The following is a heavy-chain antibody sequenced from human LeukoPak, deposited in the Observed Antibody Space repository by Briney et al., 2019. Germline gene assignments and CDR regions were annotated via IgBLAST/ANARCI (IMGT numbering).Heavy chain of an antibody. V-gene: IGHV4-34*01. Sequence: PETLSLSCAVYGGSFSGYYWSWIPHPPGKGLEWIGEINHSGSTKYNPSPTSRVTISVDTSKKQFSLKLSSVTAADTAVYYCARGICSGGSCYRTCYYMDVWGKGTPVTVSS. D-gene: IGHD2-15*01. CDR2: INHSGST. CDR1: GGSFSGYY. CDR3: ARGICSGGSCYRTCYYMDV. J-gene: IGHJ6*03.